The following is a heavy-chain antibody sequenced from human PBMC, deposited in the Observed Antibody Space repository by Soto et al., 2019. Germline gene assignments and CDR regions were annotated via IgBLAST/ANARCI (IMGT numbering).Heavy chain of an antibody. CDR3: ARGYYYGSGRPTPGGMDV. V-gene: IGHV1-18*01. J-gene: IGHJ6*02. CDR2: ISTYTGNT. D-gene: IGHD3-10*01. CDR1: GYTFTNYD. Sequence: QVHLVQSGAEVKKPGASVKVSCKASGYTFTNYDINWVRQAPGQGLEWMGWISTYTGNTNYAQKLQGRVTMTTDTSKSKDYLEQRSLRSDDTAVYYCARGYYYGSGRPTPGGMDVWGQGTTVTVSS.